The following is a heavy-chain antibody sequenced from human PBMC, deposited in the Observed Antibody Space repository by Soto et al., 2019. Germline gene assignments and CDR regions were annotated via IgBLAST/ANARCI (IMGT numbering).Heavy chain of an antibody. D-gene: IGHD6-13*01. J-gene: IGHJ6*03. Sequence: ASVKVSCKASGYTFTSYYMHWVRQAPGQGLEWMGIINPSGGSTSYAQKFQGRVTMTRDTSTSTVYMELSSLRSEDTAVYYCARGGPVEAAAGMWAYYYYYMDVWGKGTTVTVSS. CDR1: GYTFTSYY. V-gene: IGHV1-46*03. CDR2: INPSGGST. CDR3: ARGGPVEAAAGMWAYYYYYMDV.